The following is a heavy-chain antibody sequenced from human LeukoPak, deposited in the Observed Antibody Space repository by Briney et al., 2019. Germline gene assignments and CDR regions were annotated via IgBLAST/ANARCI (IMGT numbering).Heavy chain of an antibody. CDR3: ARGGAVVAETRFDY. CDR2: IYYSGST. Sequence: PSETLSLTCTVSGVSISSYYWSWIRQPPGKGLEGIGYIYYSGSTNYNPSLKSRLTISVVTSKNQYSLKLSSVTAADTAVYYCARGGAVVAETRFDYWGQGTLVTVSS. V-gene: IGHV4-59*01. D-gene: IGHD2-15*01. J-gene: IGHJ4*02. CDR1: GVSISSYY.